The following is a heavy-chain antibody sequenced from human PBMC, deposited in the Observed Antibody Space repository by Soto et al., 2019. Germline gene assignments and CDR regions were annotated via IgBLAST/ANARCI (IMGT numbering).Heavy chain of an antibody. CDR2: ISYSGIT. J-gene: IGHJ4*02. CDR1: GGSISSSNYY. Sequence: QLQLQESGPGLVKPSETLSLTCTVSGGSISSSNYYWGWIRQPPGKVLEGIGTISYSGITYYNPSLKSRVTISVDTSNNQFSLKLSSVTAADTAVYYCASLYGDYVSYWGQGTLVTVSS. D-gene: IGHD4-17*01. CDR3: ASLYGDYVSY. V-gene: IGHV4-39*01.